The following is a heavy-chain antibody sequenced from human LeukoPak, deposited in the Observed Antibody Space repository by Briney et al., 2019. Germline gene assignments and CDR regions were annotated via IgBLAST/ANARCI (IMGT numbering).Heavy chain of an antibody. CDR2: ISGSGGST. V-gene: IGHV3-23*01. Sequence: GGSLRLSCAASGFTFSSYAMSWVRQAPGKGLEWVSAISGSGGSTYYADSVKGRFTISRDTSKNTLYLQMNSLRAEDTAVYYCAKSGGMVRGVIRAFDIWGQGTMVTVSS. CDR1: GFTFSSYA. D-gene: IGHD3-10*01. CDR3: AKSGGMVRGVIRAFDI. J-gene: IGHJ3*02.